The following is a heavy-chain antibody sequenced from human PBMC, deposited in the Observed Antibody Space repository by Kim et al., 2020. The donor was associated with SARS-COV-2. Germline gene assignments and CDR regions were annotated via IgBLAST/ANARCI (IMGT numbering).Heavy chain of an antibody. V-gene: IGHV3-48*03. J-gene: IGHJ6*02. D-gene: IGHD6-13*01. CDR2: ISSSGSTI. CDR3: ARYEKFIAAAYYYGMDV. CDR1: GFTFSSYE. Sequence: GGSLRLSCAASGFTFSSYEMNWVRQAPGKGLEWVSYISSSGSTIYYADSVKGRFTISRDNAKNSLYLQMNSLRAEDTAVYYCARYEKFIAAAYYYGMDVWGQGTTLTVSS.